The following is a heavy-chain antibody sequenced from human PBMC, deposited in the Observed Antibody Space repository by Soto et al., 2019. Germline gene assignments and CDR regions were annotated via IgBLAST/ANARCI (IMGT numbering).Heavy chain of an antibody. CDR1: GGSFSGYY. J-gene: IGHJ6*02. CDR3: AREVRRDCSSTSCRAYYYYYGMHV. V-gene: IGHV4-34*01. CDR2: INHSGST. D-gene: IGHD2-2*01. Sequence: QVQLQQWGAGLLKPSETLSLTCAVYGGSFSGYYWSWIHQPPGKGLEWIGEINHSGSTNYNPSLKSRVTLSVDTSKNQFSLKLSSVTAADTAVYYCAREVRRDCSSTSCRAYYYYYGMHVWGQGTTFTVSS.